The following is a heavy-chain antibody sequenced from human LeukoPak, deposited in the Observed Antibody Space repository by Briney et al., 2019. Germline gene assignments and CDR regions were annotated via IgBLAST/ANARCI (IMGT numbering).Heavy chain of an antibody. J-gene: IGHJ3*01. CDR1: GGSISNSTYY. V-gene: IGHV4-39*01. CDR3: ARNWVADSFDF. CDR2: IFYRGST. Sequence: SDTLSLTCTVSGGSISNSTYYWGWVRQPPGKGLERIGSIFYRGSTYYTPSLKRRVSISVDTSKNQFSLKLTSVTAADTAMYFCARNWVADSFDFWGQGTMVTVSS. D-gene: IGHD6-19*01.